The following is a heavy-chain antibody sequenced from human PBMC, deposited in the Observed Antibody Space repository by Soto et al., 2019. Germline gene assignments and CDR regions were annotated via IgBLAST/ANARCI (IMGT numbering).Heavy chain of an antibody. CDR1: GGSISSGGYY. CDR3: ASGVTMVRGVRKSEDYFDY. D-gene: IGHD3-10*01. J-gene: IGHJ4*02. CDR2: LYYSGST. Sequence: QVQLQESGPGLVKPSQTRSLTCTVSGGSISSGGYYWSWIRQHPGKGLEWIGYLYYSGSTYYNPSLQMLVTISVDTAKNQFSLTLSSLTAADTAVYYCASGVTMVRGVRKSEDYFDYWGQGTLVTVSS. V-gene: IGHV4-31*01.